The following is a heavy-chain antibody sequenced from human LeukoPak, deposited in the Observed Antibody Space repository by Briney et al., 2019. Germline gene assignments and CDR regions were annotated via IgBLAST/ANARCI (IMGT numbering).Heavy chain of an antibody. J-gene: IGHJ4*02. CDR3: ALTRGYSYGFSFDY. Sequence: PSETLSLTCAVYGGSFSGYYWSWIRQPPGKGLEWIGEINHSGSTNYNPSLKSRVTISVDTSKNQFSLKLSSVTAADTAVYYCALTRGYSYGFSFDYWGQGTLVTVSS. CDR2: INHSGST. CDR1: GGSFSGYY. D-gene: IGHD5-18*01. V-gene: IGHV4-34*01.